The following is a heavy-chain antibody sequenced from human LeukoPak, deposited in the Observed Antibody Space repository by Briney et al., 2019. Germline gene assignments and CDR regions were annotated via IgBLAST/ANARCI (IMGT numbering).Heavy chain of an antibody. CDR1: GGSISSGSYY. V-gene: IGHV4-61*02. J-gene: IGHJ4*02. D-gene: IGHD5-18*01. CDR2: IYTSGST. Sequence: NPSQTLSLTCTVSGGSISSGSYYWRWIRQPAGKGLEWIGRIYTSGSTNYNPSLKIRVSISADTSKNQFSLKLSSVTAADTAVYYCARHNWRSYGYWPRYYFDYWGQGTLVTVSS. CDR3: ARHNWRSYGYWPRYYFDY.